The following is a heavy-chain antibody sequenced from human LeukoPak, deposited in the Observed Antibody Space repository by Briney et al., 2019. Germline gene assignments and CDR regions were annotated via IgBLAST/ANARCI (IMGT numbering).Heavy chain of an antibody. CDR3: ARVRSYLYVDY. Sequence: SETLSLTCTVPGGSISSYYWSWIRQPPGKGLEWIGYIYYSGSTDYNPSLKSRVTISVDTSKNQFSLKLSSVTAADTAVYYCARVRSYLYVDYWGQGTLVTVSS. CDR1: GGSISSYY. D-gene: IGHD3-16*02. J-gene: IGHJ4*02. V-gene: IGHV4-59*01. CDR2: IYYSGST.